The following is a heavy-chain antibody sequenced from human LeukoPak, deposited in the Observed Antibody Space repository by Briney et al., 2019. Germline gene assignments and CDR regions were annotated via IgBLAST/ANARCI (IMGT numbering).Heavy chain of an antibody. CDR3: ARDFGFSPSSGYSFDY. D-gene: IGHD3-22*01. Sequence: GRSLRLSCAASGFTFSRYGMHWVRQAPGKGLEWVAVIWYDGSNRQYADSVKGRFTISRDNSKNPLYLQMNSLRAEDTAVYYCARDFGFSPSSGYSFDYWGQGALVTVSS. CDR1: GFTFSRYG. CDR2: IWYDGSNR. J-gene: IGHJ4*02. V-gene: IGHV3-33*01.